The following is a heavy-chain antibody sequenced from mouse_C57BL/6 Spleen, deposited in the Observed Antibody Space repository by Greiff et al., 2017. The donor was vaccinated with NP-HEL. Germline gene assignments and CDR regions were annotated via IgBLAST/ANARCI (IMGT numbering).Heavy chain of an antibody. V-gene: IGHV1-7*01. CDR2: INPSSGYT. CDR3: ARAGYDYPSYFDY. D-gene: IGHD2-4*01. Sequence: VQLVESGAELAKPGASVKLSCKASGYTFTSYWMHWVKQRPGQGLEWIGYINPSSGYTKYNQKFKDKATLTADKSSSTAYMQLSSLTYEDSAVYYCARAGYDYPSYFDYWGQGTTLTVSS. CDR1: GYTFTSYW. J-gene: IGHJ2*01.